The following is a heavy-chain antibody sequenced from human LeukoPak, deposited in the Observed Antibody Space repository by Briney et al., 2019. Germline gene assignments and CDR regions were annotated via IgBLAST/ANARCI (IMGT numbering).Heavy chain of an antibody. CDR3: ARGIVVVPAAHPDYYYYYMDV. Sequence: GASVKVSCKASGGTFSSYAISWVRQAPGQGLEWMGGIIPIFGTANYAQKFQGRVTITADESTSTAYMELSSLRSEDTAVYYCARGIVVVPAAHPDYYYYYMDVWGKGTTVTVSS. CDR1: GGTFSSYA. D-gene: IGHD2-2*01. J-gene: IGHJ6*03. CDR2: IIPIFGTA. V-gene: IGHV1-69*13.